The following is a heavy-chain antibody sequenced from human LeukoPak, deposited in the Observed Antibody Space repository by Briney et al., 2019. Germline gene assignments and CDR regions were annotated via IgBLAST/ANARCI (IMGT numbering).Heavy chain of an antibody. CDR1: GGSISSGVSY. D-gene: IGHD5-12*01. CDR2: IYYSGSS. J-gene: IGHJ3*01. CDR3: ARDYRFDSGSDLLDAFDV. Sequence: PSQTLSLTCTVSGGSISSGVSYWSWIRQHPGKGLEWIAYIYYSGSSSYNPSLKSRVTISVDTSKNQFSLKLSSVTAADTAVYYCARDYRFDSGSDLLDAFDVWGQGTMVTVSS. V-gene: IGHV4-31*03.